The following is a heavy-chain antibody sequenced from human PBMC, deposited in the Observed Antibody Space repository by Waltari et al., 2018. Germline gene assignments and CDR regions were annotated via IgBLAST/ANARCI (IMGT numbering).Heavy chain of an antibody. CDR1: GYSISSGYY. CDR2: IYRSGGT. Sequence: QVQLQESGPGLVKPSETLSLTCAVSGYSISSGYYWGWIRRTPGKGQGWIGSIYRSGGTNYNPSSKSRGTSAVETSKNQFSRKLSSVTAADTAVYDCARVGWGPYSYFDYWGQGTLVTVSS. V-gene: IGHV4-38-2*01. CDR3: ARVGWGPYSYFDY. D-gene: IGHD6-19*01. J-gene: IGHJ4*02.